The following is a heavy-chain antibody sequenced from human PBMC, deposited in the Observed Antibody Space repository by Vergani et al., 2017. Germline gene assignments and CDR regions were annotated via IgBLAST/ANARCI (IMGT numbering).Heavy chain of an antibody. D-gene: IGHD6-6*01. CDR1: GFTFIRYW. J-gene: IGHJ3*02. Sequence: EVQLVESGGGLVQPGGSLRLSCAASGFTFIRYWMHWVRQAPGKGLVWVSRINTDGISTTYADSVKGRFTISRDNAKNTLFLQMNSLRAEDTAVYYCARSSPWSDFDIWGQGTMVTVFS. CDR3: ARSSPWSDFDI. V-gene: IGHV3-74*02. CDR2: INTDGIST.